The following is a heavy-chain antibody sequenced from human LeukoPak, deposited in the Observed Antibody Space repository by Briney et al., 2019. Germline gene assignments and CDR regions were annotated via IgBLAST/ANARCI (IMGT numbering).Heavy chain of an antibody. CDR3: ARVGTTMATIDPYYFDY. V-gene: IGHV3-30*01. CDR2: ISYDGSNK. Sequence: GRSLRLSCAASGFTFSSYAMHWVRQAPDKGLEWVAVISYDGSNKYYADSVKGRFTISRDNSKNTLYLQMNSLRAEDTAVYYCARVGTTMATIDPYYFDYWGQGTLVTVSS. CDR1: GFTFSSYA. D-gene: IGHD5-24*01. J-gene: IGHJ4*02.